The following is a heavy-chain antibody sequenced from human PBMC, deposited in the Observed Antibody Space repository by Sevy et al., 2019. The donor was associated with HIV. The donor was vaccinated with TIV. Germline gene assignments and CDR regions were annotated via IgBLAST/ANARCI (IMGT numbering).Heavy chain of an antibody. CDR1: GFIFTTYG. Sequence: GGSLRLSCAASGFIFTTYGMHWVRQAPGKGLEWEAIVSYDGSNKFYADSVKGRFTISRDNSKNTLYLQMNSLRTEDTAVYYCAKEIGSSGGDLYYYGMDVWGQGTTVTVSS. CDR2: VSYDGSNK. J-gene: IGHJ6*02. D-gene: IGHD6-19*01. CDR3: AKEIGSSGGDLYYYGMDV. V-gene: IGHV3-30*18.